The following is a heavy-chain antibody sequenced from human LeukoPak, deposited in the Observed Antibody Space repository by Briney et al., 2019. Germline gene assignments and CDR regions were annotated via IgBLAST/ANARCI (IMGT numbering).Heavy chain of an antibody. V-gene: IGHV3-7*01. D-gene: IGHD4-11*01. J-gene: IGHJ4*02. Sequence: GGSLRLSCAASGFGFSNYWMSWDRQAPGKGLEWVANMNEEGSEKNYVDSVKGRFTITRDNAQDSLYLQMNSLRAEDTAVYYCARDRGYSNFDYWGQGTLLTVSS. CDR1: GFGFSNYW. CDR2: MNEEGSEK. CDR3: ARDRGYSNFDY.